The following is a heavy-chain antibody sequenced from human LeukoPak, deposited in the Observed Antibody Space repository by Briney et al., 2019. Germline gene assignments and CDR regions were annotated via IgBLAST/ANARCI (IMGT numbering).Heavy chain of an antibody. D-gene: IGHD6-6*01. CDR3: ARGIAARYYAEWFDP. CDR2: IYYSGST. V-gene: IGHV4-59*01. Sequence: SETLSLTCTVSGGSISSYYWSWIRQPPGKGLEWIGYIYYSGSTNYNPSLKSRVTISVDTSKNQFSLKLSSVTAADTAVYYCARGIAARYYAEWFDPWGQGTLVTVSS. J-gene: IGHJ5*02. CDR1: GGSISSYY.